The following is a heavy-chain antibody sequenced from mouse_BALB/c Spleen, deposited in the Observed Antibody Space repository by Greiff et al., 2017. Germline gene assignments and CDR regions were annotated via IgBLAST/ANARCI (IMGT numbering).Heavy chain of an antibody. CDR1: GFTFSSYA. CDR3: ARHGKGFAY. V-gene: IGHV5-6-5*01. J-gene: IGHJ3*01. D-gene: IGHD2-1*01. CDR2: ISSGGST. Sequence: EVKLVESGGGLVKPGGSLKLSCAASGFTFSSYAMSWVRQTPEKRLEWVASISSGGSTYYPDSVKGRFTISRDNARNILYLQMTSLRSEDTAMYYCARHGKGFAYWGQGTLVTVSA.